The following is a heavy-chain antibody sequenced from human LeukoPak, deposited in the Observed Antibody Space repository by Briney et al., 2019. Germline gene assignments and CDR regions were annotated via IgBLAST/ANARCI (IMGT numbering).Heavy chain of an antibody. CDR3: ARDWLDYGGGFDY. D-gene: IGHD4-23*01. J-gene: IGHJ4*02. CDR1: RGTFTSYA. Sequence: SVKVSCKASRGTFTSYAISWVRQAPGQGLEWMGRIIPIFGIANYAQKFQGRVTITADKSTSTAYMELSSLRSEDTAVYYCARDWLDYGGGFDYWGQGTLVTVSS. V-gene: IGHV1-69*04. CDR2: IIPIFGIA.